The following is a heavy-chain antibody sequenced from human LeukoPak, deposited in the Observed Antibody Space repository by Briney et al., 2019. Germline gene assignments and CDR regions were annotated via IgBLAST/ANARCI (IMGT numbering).Heavy chain of an antibody. CDR3: ARGHYDFWSGYLYGMDV. Sequence: KASETLSLTCTVSGGSISSYYWSWIRQPAGKGLEWIGRIYTSGSTNYNPSLKSRVTMSVDTSKNQFSLKLSSVTAADTAVYYCARGHYDFWSGYLYGMDVWGQGTTVTVSS. V-gene: IGHV4-4*07. J-gene: IGHJ6*02. D-gene: IGHD3-3*01. CDR1: GGSISSYY. CDR2: IYTSGST.